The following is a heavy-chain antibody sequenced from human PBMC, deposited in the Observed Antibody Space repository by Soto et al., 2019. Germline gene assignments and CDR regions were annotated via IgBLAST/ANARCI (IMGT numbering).Heavy chain of an antibody. J-gene: IGHJ1*01. Sequence: QVQLVESGGGVVQPGRCLRLSCAASGYTFSSYGMHWVRQAPGKGLEWVAVISYDGSNKYYADSVKGRFTISRDNSKNTLYLQMNSLRAEDTAVYYCAKGANYYDSSSEYFQLWGRGTLVTVSS. CDR2: ISYDGSNK. D-gene: IGHD3-22*01. CDR1: GYTFSSYG. V-gene: IGHV3-30*18. CDR3: AKGANYYDSSSEYFQL.